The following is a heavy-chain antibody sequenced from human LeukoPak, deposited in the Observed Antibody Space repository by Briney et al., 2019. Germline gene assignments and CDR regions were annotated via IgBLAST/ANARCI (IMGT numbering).Heavy chain of an antibody. CDR2: ISYDGSNK. Sequence: PGGSLRLSCAASGFTFSSYAMHWVRQAPGKGLEWVAVISYDGSNKYYADSVKGRFTISRDNSKNTLYLQMNSLRSEDTAVYYCATAGISYDSSGYPLPGDYWGQGTLVTVSS. CDR3: ATAGISYDSSGYPLPGDY. J-gene: IGHJ4*02. D-gene: IGHD3-22*01. V-gene: IGHV3-30-3*01. CDR1: GFTFSSYA.